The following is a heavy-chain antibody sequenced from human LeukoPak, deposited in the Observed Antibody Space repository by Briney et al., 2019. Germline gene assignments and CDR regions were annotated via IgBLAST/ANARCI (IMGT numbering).Heavy chain of an antibody. J-gene: IGHJ4*02. CDR2: IYYSGST. CDR1: GGSISSYY. Sequence: SETLSLTCTVSGGSISSYYWSWIRQPPGKGLEWIGYIYYSGSTNYNPSLKSRVTISVDKSKNQFSLKLSSVTAADTAVYYCARKPDSSGWGPFDYWGQGTLVTVSS. V-gene: IGHV4-59*12. CDR3: ARKPDSSGWGPFDY. D-gene: IGHD6-19*01.